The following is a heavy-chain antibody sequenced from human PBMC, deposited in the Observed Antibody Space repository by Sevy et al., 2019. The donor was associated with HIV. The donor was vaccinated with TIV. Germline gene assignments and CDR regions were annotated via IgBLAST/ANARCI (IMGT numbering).Heavy chain of an antibody. CDR2: IRSKAYGGTT. V-gene: IGHV3-49*03. Sequence: GGSLRLSCTASGFTFGDYAMSWFRQAPGKGLEWVGFIRSKAYGGTTEYAASVKGSFTISRDDSKSIAYLQMNSLKTEDTAVYYCTRGDGSYDFWSGYYGPPNPALDYWGQGTLVTVSS. J-gene: IGHJ4*02. CDR1: GFTFGDYA. CDR3: TRGDGSYDFWSGYYGPPNPALDY. D-gene: IGHD3-3*01.